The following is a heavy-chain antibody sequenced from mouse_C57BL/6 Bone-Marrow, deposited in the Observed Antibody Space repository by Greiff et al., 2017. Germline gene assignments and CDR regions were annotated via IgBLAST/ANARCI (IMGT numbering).Heavy chain of an antibody. CDR2: IYPGDGDT. J-gene: IGHJ1*03. V-gene: IGHV1-82*01. CDR3: ARAGSSYSYFDV. D-gene: IGHD1-1*01. CDR1: GYAFSSSW. Sequence: VQLKQSGPELVKPGASVKISCKASGYAFSSSWMNWVKQRPGKGLEWIGRIYPGDGDTNYNGKFKGKATLTADKSSSTAYMQLSSLTSEDSAVYFCARAGSSYSYFDVWGTGTTVTVSS.